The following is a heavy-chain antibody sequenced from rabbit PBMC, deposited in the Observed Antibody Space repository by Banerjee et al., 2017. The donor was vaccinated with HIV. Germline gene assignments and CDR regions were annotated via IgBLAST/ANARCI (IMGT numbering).Heavy chain of an antibody. V-gene: IGHV1S45*01. D-gene: IGHD6-1*01. CDR2: IYTGSDNT. CDR1: GIDFSIYFD. Sequence: QEQLKETGGGLVQPEGSLTLTCKASGIDFSIYFDMCWVRQAPGKGLEWIACIYTGSDNTYYASWAKGRFTISKTSSTTVTLQMTSLTAADTATYFCARSLHGATGYVYSSVLNLWGPGTL. J-gene: IGHJ4*01. CDR3: ARSLHGATGYVYSSVLNL.